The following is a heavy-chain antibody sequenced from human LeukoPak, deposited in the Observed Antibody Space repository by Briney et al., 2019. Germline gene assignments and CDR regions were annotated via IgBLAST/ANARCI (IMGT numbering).Heavy chain of an antibody. CDR1: GFTFSDYY. J-gene: IGHJ5*02. CDR2: ISSSGSTI. D-gene: IGHD5/OR15-5a*01. V-gene: IGHV3-11*04. Sequence: GGSLRLSCAASGFTFSDYYMSWIRQAPGKGLEWVSYISSSGSTIYYADSVKGRFTISRDNAKNSLYLQMNSLRAEDAAVYYCASLSLFYGFDPWGQGTLVTVSS. CDR3: ASLSLFYGFDP.